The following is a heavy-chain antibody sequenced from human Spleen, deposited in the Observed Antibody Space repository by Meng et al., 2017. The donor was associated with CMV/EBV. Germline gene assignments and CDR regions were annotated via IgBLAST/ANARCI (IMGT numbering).Heavy chain of an antibody. J-gene: IGHJ3*02. CDR1: GFTFSSYS. V-gene: IGHV3-21*01. Sequence: GESLKISCAASGFTFSSYSMNWVRQAPGKGLEWVSSISSSSSYIYYADSVKGRFTISRDNSKNTLYLQMNSLRAEDTAVYYCARLAPAAAGTVTWAFDIWGQGTMVTVSS. CDR2: ISSSSSYI. D-gene: IGHD6-13*01. CDR3: ARLAPAAAGTVTWAFDI.